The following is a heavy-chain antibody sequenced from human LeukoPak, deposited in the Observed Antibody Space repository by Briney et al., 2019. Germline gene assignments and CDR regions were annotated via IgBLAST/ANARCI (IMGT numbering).Heavy chain of an antibody. V-gene: IGHV3-74*01. CDR1: GLNFNSYW. J-gene: IGHJ4*02. CDR3: ARTPRLDY. Sequence: QPGGSLRLSCAASGLNFNSYWTHWVRQAPGKGLVWVSCIIGDGSNTRYADSVKGRFTISRDNAKNTLYLQVNSLRAEDTAVYYCARTPRLDYWGQGTLVTVSS. CDR2: IIGDGSNT.